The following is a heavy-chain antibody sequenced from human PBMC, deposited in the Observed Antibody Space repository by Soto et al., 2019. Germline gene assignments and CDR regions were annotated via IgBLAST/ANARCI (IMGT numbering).Heavy chain of an antibody. Sequence: EVQLVESGGGLVKPGGSLRLSCAASGFTFSSYSMNWVRQAPGKGLEWVSSISSSSSYIYYADSVKGRFTISRDNAKNSLYLQMNSLRAEDTAVYYCARDHHRGSYGATYYFDYWGQGTLVTVSS. D-gene: IGHD4-17*01. V-gene: IGHV3-21*01. CDR3: ARDHHRGSYGATYYFDY. CDR2: ISSSSSYI. CDR1: GFTFSSYS. J-gene: IGHJ4*02.